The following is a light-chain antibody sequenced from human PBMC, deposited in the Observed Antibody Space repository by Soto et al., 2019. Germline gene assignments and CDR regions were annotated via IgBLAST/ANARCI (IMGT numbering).Light chain of an antibody. CDR2: DAS. V-gene: IGKV1-5*01. J-gene: IGKJ1*01. Sequence: DIHMTQSPSTLPASVGDRVTITCRASQSISNWLAWYQQKPGKAPNLLIYDASSLQSGVPSRFSGSGFGTEFTLTISSLQPDDFATYYCQQYNTYSPERTFGQGTKVDIK. CDR3: QQYNTYSPERT. CDR1: QSISNW.